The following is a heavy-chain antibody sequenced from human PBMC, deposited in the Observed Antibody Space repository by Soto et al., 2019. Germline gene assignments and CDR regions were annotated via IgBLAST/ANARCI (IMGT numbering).Heavy chain of an antibody. J-gene: IGHJ4*02. D-gene: IGHD3-10*01. CDR3: AGDPYYYASDY. Sequence: GGSLRLSCAASGFSFSDHYMAWIRQAPGKGLEWISYISGSGSDIYYADSVKGRFTVSRDNAKNSLYLQMSSLRAEDTAVYYCAGDPYYYASDYWGQGTLVTVS. CDR2: ISGSGSDI. V-gene: IGHV3-11*01. CDR1: GFSFSDHY.